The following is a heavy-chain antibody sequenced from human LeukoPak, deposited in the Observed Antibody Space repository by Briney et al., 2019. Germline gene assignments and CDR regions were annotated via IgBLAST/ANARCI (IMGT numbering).Heavy chain of an antibody. D-gene: IGHD3-22*01. J-gene: IGHJ5*02. V-gene: IGHV4-4*09. CDR1: GGSISSYY. Sequence: SEPLSLTCNVSGGSISSYYWSSIRQPPGKGLEWIGYIYTSGSTNYNPSLKSRVTISVDTSKNQFSLKLSSVTAADTAVYYCARLGFTYYYDSSVNWFDPWGQGTLVTVSS. CDR2: IYTSGST. CDR3: ARLGFTYYYDSSVNWFDP.